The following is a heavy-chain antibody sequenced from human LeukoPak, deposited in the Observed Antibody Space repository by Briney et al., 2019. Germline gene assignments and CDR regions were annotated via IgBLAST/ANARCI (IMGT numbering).Heavy chain of an antibody. J-gene: IGHJ4*02. D-gene: IGHD2-15*01. CDR1: GASIISDY. CDR2: IYSRGST. Sequence: SETMSLTCTVSGASIISDYWSWIRQPPGKGLECIGYIYSRGSTYYRSSLMGRVSISLDTSKNQFSLTLNSVIATDTAVYYCASVPYCVGGPCYVFDYWGQGILVTVPS. CDR3: ASVPYCVGGPCYVFDY. V-gene: IGHV4-59*01.